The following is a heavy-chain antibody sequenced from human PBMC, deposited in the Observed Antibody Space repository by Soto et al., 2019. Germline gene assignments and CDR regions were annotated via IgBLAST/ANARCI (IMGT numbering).Heavy chain of an antibody. Sequence: QVPLVQSGAEVKKPGASVKVSCKASGYTFTSYGISWVRQAPGQGLEWMGWISAYNGNTNYAQKLQGRVTMTTDTSTSTAYMELRSLRSDDTAVYYCARCLKITIFGVVIISYFDYWGQGTLVTVSS. D-gene: IGHD3-3*01. CDR2: ISAYNGNT. V-gene: IGHV1-18*01. CDR3: ARCLKITIFGVVIISYFDY. J-gene: IGHJ4*02. CDR1: GYTFTSYG.